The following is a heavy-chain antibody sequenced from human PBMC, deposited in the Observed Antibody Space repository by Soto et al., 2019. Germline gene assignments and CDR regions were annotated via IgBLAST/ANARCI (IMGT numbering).Heavy chain of an antibody. CDR1: GFTLSGYA. D-gene: IGHD6-6*01. CDR2: ISSNGVGT. V-gene: IGHV3-64*01. Sequence: PGGSLRLSCAASGFTLSGYAMDWVRQAPGKGLEYVSGISSNGVGTYYANSVQGRFTISRDNSKNTVYLQMGSLRPEDLAVYYCARRARPDSYYMGVWGKGTAVTVSS. CDR3: ARRARPDSYYMGV. J-gene: IGHJ6*03.